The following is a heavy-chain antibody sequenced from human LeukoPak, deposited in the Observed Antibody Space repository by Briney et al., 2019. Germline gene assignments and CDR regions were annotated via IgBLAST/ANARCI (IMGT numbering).Heavy chain of an antibody. D-gene: IGHD6-19*01. J-gene: IGHJ4*02. CDR1: GFTFSSYG. V-gene: IGHV3-30*02. CDR3: AKVPLSSSGWDREYYFDY. Sequence: GGSLRLSCAASGFTFSSYGMHWVRQAPGKGPEWVAFIRSDSSNKYYADSVKGRFTISRDNSKNTLYLQMNSLRAEDTAVYCCAKVPLSSSGWDREYYFDYWGQGTLVTVSS. CDR2: IRSDSSNK.